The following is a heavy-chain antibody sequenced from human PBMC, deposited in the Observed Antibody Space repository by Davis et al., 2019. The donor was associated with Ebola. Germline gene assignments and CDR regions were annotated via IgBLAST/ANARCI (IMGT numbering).Heavy chain of an antibody. D-gene: IGHD5-18*01. CDR1: GGSISSSNW. V-gene: IGHV4-4*02. CDR2: IYHSGST. J-gene: IGHJ4*02. CDR3: ARMLQLWSNYFDY. Sequence: MPSETLSLTCAVSGGSISSSNWWSWVRQPPGKGLEWIGEIYHSGSTNYNPSLKSRVTISVDTSKNQFSLKLSSVTAADTAVYYCARMLQLWSNYFDYWGQGTLVTVSS.